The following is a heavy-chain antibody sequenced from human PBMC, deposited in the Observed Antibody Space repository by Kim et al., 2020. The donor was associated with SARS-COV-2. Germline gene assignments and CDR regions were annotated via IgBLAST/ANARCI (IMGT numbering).Heavy chain of an antibody. CDR3: AKGAMVRGAYQNWFDP. J-gene: IGHJ5*02. Sequence: GGSLRLSCAASGFTFSSYAMSWVRQAPGKGLEWVSAISGSGGSTYYADSVKGRFTISRDNSKNTLYLQMNSLRAEDTAVYYCAKGAMVRGAYQNWFDPWGQGTLVTVSS. CDR2: ISGSGGST. V-gene: IGHV3-23*01. D-gene: IGHD3-10*01. CDR1: GFTFSSYA.